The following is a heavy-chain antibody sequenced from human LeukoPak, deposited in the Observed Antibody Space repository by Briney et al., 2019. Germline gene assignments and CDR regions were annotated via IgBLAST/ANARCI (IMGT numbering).Heavy chain of an antibody. D-gene: IGHD3-22*01. Sequence: GGSLRLSCAASGFTFSSYSMNWVRQGPGKGLEWVAGISWNSGSTAYADSVTGRFAITRDNAKNSLYLQMNSLRAEDTALYYCAKGYDSSAYSVFDYWGQGTLVTVSS. CDR1: GFTFSSYS. V-gene: IGHV3-9*01. CDR3: AKGYDSSAYSVFDY. CDR2: ISWNSGST. J-gene: IGHJ4*02.